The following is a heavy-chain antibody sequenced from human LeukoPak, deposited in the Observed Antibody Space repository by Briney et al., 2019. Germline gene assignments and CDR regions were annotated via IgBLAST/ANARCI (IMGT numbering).Heavy chain of an antibody. J-gene: IGHJ5*02. CDR3: ARAHMVRGVIIGWFDP. CDR2: IIPIFGTA. D-gene: IGHD3-10*01. Sequence: SVKVSCKASGGTFSSYAISWVRQAPGQGLEWMGRIIPIFGTANYAQKFQGRVTITTDESTSTVYMELSSLRSEDTAVYYCARAHMVRGVIIGWFDPWGQGTLVTVSS. V-gene: IGHV1-69*05. CDR1: GGTFSSYA.